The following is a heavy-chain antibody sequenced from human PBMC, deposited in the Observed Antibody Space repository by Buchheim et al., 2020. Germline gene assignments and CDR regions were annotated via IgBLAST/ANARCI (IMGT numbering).Heavy chain of an antibody. CDR2: INPNSGGT. CDR3: ARAESGWVMGYYYGMDV. V-gene: IGHV1-2*04. D-gene: IGHD6-19*01. J-gene: IGHJ6*02. CDR1: GYTFTSHY. Sequence: QVQVVQSGAEVKKPGASVKVSCKASGYTFTSHYIHWVRQAPGQGLEWMGWINPNSGGTNYAQKFQGWVTMTRDTSISTAYMELSRLRSDDTAVYYCARAESGWVMGYYYGMDVWGQGTT.